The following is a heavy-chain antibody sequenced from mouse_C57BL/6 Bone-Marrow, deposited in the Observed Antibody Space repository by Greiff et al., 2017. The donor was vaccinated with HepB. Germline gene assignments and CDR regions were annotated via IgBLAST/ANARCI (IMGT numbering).Heavy chain of an antibody. CDR3: ARGGLRGRDFDC. CDR1: GYTFTSYG. V-gene: IGHV1-81*01. Sequence: QVQLQQSGAELARPGASVKLSCKASGYTFTSYGISWVKQRTGQGLEWIGEIYPRSGNTYYNEKFKGKATLTADKSSSTAYMELRSLTSEDAAVYFCARGGLRGRDFDCWGQGTTLTVSS. CDR2: IYPRSGNT. J-gene: IGHJ2*01. D-gene: IGHD2-2*01.